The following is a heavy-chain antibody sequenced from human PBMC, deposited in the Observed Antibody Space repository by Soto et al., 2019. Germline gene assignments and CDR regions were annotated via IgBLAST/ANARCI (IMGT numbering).Heavy chain of an antibody. CDR2: IIPIPGTA. CDR1: GGTFGSYA. D-gene: IGHD2-2*01. J-gene: IGHJ6*02. V-gene: IGHV1-69*01. CDR3: ARSQGSSTRLDIYYYYYDGMDF. Sequence: QVQLVQSGAEVKKPGSSVKVSCKASGGTFGSYAISWVRQAPGQGLEWLGGIIPIPGTANYAQKFQGRVTIAADEATRTVYMELSSLRSEDTAVYYCARSQGSSTRLDIYYYYYDGMDFWGQGTTVTASS.